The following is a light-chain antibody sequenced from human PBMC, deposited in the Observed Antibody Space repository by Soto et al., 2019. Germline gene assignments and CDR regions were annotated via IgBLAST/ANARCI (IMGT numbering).Light chain of an antibody. CDR1: SSNIGSNT. V-gene: IGLV1-44*01. CDR2: TND. J-gene: IGLJ2*01. CDR3: VAWDDSLNGYVV. Sequence: QSVLTQPPSASGTPGQRATISCSGSSSNIGSNTVNWYQQLPGTAPKLVIHTNDQRPSGVPDRFSGSKSGTSASLAISGLHSEDEADYYCVAWDDSLNGYVVFGGGTQLTVL.